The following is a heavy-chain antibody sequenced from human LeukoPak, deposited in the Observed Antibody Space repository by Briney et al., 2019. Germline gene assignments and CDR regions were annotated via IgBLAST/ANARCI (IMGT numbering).Heavy chain of an antibody. D-gene: IGHD3-16*01. CDR3: ARRDDVSGDH. CDR1: GFTFSNFW. CDR2: IHPEGNEK. V-gene: IGHV3-7*01. Sequence: GGSLRLSCAVSGFTFSNFWMSWVRQAPGRGLEWVANIHPEGNEKYHVESVKGRFTISRDNTKNLLFLQMNGLRVEDTAVYYCARRDDVSGDHWGQGTLVTVSS. J-gene: IGHJ4*01.